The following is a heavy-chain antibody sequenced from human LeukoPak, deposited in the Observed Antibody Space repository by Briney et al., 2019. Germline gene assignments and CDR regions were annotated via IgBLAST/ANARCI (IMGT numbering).Heavy chain of an antibody. Sequence: PSETLSLTCTVSGVSISSSNSYWGWIRQPPGKGLEWIGSIYYSRNTYYNASLKSQVSISIDTSKNQFSLRLTSVTAADTAVYYCARQTGSGLFILPGGQGTLVTVSS. CDR2: IYYSRNT. CDR3: ARQTGSGLFILP. J-gene: IGHJ4*02. D-gene: IGHD3/OR15-3a*01. V-gene: IGHV4-39*01. CDR1: GVSISSSNSY.